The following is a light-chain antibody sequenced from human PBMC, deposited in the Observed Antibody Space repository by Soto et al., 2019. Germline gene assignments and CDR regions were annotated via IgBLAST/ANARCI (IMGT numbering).Light chain of an antibody. Sequence: QSALAQPASVSGSPGQSITISCTGTSSDVGGYNYVSWYQQHPGKAPKLMIYEVSNRPSGVSNRFSGSKSGNTASLTISGLQAEDEADYYCSSYTSSSTIVFGTGTKDTVL. CDR1: SSDVGGYNY. V-gene: IGLV2-14*01. CDR2: EVS. J-gene: IGLJ1*01. CDR3: SSYTSSSTIV.